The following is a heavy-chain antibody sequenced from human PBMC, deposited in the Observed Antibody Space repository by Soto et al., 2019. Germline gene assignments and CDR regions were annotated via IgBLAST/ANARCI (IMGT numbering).Heavy chain of an antibody. J-gene: IGHJ4*02. CDR1: GYTFTNYG. V-gene: IGHV1-18*01. CDR2: IRAYNGNT. Sequence: QVQLVQSGAEVKKPGASVKVSCKASGYTFTNYGITWVRQAPGQGLEWMGWIRAYNGNTNYAQKLLGRVTMNIDTSTTTAYMELRSLRSDDTAVYYCARVGATTGKTSNDYWGQGTLVTVSS. CDR3: ARVGATTGKTSNDY. D-gene: IGHD1-26*01.